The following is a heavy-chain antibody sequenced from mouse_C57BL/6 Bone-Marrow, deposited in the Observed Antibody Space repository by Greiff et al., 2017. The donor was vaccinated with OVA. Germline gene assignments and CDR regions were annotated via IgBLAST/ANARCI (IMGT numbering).Heavy chain of an antibody. D-gene: IGHD2-2*01. CDR2: FYPGSGSI. Sequence: QVQLQQSGAELVKPGASVKLSCKASGYTFTEYTIHWVKQRSGKGLEWIGWFYPGSGSIKYNEKFKDKATLTADKSSSTVYMELSRLTSEDSAVYFCARHEAGTLWLRRDYFDYWGQGTTLTVSS. J-gene: IGHJ2*01. CDR3: ARHEAGTLWLRRDYFDY. V-gene: IGHV1-62-2*01. CDR1: GYTFTEYT.